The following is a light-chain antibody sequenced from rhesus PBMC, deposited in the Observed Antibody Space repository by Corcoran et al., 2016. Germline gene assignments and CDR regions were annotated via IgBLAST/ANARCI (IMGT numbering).Light chain of an antibody. CDR2: AAS. J-gene: IGKJ2*01. CDR3: RPYYSPPYS. CDR1: QGISNY. V-gene: IGKV1-43*03. Sequence: DIQMTQSPSSLCAPVGDRVTITCRASQGISNYLAWYQQKPGETPKLLIYAASGLQSGISSRFSGSGSGTEFTLTTSSLQSEDFTACCCRPYYSPPYSFGQGAKVEIK.